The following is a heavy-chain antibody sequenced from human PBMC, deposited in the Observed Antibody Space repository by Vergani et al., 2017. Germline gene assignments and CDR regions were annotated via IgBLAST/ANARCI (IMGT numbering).Heavy chain of an antibody. Sequence: EVQLVESGGGIVKPGGSLRLSCVASGFSFRNAWMNWVRRTPGKGLEWVGRIKSTFDRGTTDYAAAVKGRFTISRYDSKKTLFLQMNGLKTEDIGVYYCTTDPRYCGDGSCYWLRDHHYYGMDVWGQGTTVTVSS. D-gene: IGHD2-21*01. CDR2: IKSTFDRGTT. J-gene: IGHJ6*02. V-gene: IGHV3-15*07. CDR1: GFSFRNAW. CDR3: TTDPRYCGDGSCYWLRDHHYYGMDV.